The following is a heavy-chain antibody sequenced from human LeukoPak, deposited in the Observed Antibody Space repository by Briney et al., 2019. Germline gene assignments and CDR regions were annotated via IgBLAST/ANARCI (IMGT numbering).Heavy chain of an antibody. J-gene: IGHJ4*02. CDR2: INPSGGST. CDR3: ALGYCSGGSCYSGVDY. CDR1: GYTFTSYY. Sequence: ASVKVSCKASGYTFTSYYMHWVRQAPGQGLEWMGIINPSGGSTSYAQKFQGRVTMTRDTSTSTVYMELSSLRAEDTAVYYCALGYCSGGSCYSGVDYWGQGTLVTVSS. V-gene: IGHV1-46*01. D-gene: IGHD2-15*01.